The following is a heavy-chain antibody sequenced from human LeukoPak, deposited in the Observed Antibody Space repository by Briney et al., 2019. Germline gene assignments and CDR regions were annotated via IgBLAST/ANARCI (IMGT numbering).Heavy chain of an antibody. D-gene: IGHD2-15*01. J-gene: IGHJ4*02. CDR2: IIPVFGRA. CDR3: ARAEAAVVY. CDR1: GDSFSKYT. V-gene: IGHV1-69*13. Sequence: GASVKVSCKASGDSFSKYTIAWVRQAPGQGLEWMGWIIPVFGRANYAQKFQATVTITADESTSTAYMELISLRPEDTAVYYCARAEAAVVYWGQGTLVTVSS.